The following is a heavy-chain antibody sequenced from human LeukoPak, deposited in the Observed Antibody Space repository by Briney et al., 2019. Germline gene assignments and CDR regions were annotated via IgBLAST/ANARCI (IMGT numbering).Heavy chain of an antibody. Sequence: SSETLSLTCTVSGGSISSYYWSWIRQPPGKGLEWIGYIYYSGSTNYNPSLKSRVTISVDTSKNQFSLKLSSVTAADTGVYYCASLRERSYYARGFDYWGQGTLVTVSS. CDR1: GGSISSYY. J-gene: IGHJ4*02. CDR3: ASLRERSYYARGFDY. D-gene: IGHD1-26*01. V-gene: IGHV4-59*08. CDR2: IYYSGST.